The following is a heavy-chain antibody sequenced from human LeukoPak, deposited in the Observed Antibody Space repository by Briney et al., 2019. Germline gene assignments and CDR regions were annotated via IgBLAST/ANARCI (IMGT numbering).Heavy chain of an antibody. V-gene: IGHV5-51*01. J-gene: IGHJ4*02. D-gene: IGHD6-13*01. CDR3: ARSINAAGTPNGGY. Sequence: LGESLKISCKGSGYTFSNYWIRWVRQVPGKGLEWMGVIYPGDSDTRYSPSFQGHITISADNSINTAFLQWSSLKASDTAMYFCARSINAAGTPNGGYWGQGTLVTVSS. CDR1: GYTFSNYW. CDR2: IYPGDSDT.